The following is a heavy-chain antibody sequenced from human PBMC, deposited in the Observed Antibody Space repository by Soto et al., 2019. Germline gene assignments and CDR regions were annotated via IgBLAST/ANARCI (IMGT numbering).Heavy chain of an antibody. D-gene: IGHD2-2*01. Sequence: GESLKISCKGSGYSFTSYWIGWVRQMPGKGLEWMGIIYPGDSDTRYSPSFQGQVTISADKSISTAYLQWSSLKASDTAMYYCARHDRRVGYCSSTSCYGAFDIWGQGTTVTVSS. CDR3: ARHDRRVGYCSSTSCYGAFDI. J-gene: IGHJ3*02. CDR1: GYSFTSYW. V-gene: IGHV5-51*01. CDR2: IYPGDSDT.